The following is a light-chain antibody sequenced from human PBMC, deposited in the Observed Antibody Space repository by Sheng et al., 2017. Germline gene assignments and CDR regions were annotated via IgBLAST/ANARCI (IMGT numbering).Light chain of an antibody. V-gene: IGKV3-11*01. CDR2: DGS. CDR3: QQANSFPIT. CDR1: QSVSRY. Sequence: EIVLTQFPATLSLSPGQRATLSCRASQSVSRYLAWYQQKPGQSPRLLIYDGSNRAGGVPARFSGSGFGTDFTLTISSLQPEDFATYYCQQANSFPITFGQGTRLEIK. J-gene: IGKJ5*01.